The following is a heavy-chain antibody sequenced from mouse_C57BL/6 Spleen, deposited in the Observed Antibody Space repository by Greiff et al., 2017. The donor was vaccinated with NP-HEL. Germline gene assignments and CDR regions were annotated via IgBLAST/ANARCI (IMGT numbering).Heavy chain of an antibody. CDR3: ARYYGSSYDYAMDY. J-gene: IGHJ4*01. D-gene: IGHD1-1*01. V-gene: IGHV1-64*01. Sequence: VKLQESGAELVKPGASVKLSCKASGYTFTSYWMHWVKQRPGQGLEWIGMIHPNSGSTNYNEKFKSKATLTVDKSSSTAYMQLSSLTSEDSAVYYCARYYGSSYDYAMDYWGQGTSVTVSS. CDR1: GYTFTSYW. CDR2: IHPNSGST.